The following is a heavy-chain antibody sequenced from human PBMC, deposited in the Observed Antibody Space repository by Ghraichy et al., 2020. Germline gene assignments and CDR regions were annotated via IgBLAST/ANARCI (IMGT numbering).Heavy chain of an antibody. V-gene: IGHV4-59*01. CDR2: IYYSGST. CDR3: ASFSYGWYYFDY. D-gene: IGHD5-18*01. CDR1: GGSISSYY. J-gene: IGHJ4*02. Sequence: SETLSLTCTVSGGSISSYYWSWIRQPPGKGLEWIGYIYYSGSTNYNPSLKSRVTISVDTSKNQFSLKLSSVTAADTAVYYCASFSYGWYYFDYWGQGTLVTVSS.